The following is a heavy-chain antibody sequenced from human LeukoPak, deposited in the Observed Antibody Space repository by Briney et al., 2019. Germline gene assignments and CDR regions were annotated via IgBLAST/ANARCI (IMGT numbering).Heavy chain of an antibody. Sequence: GESLKISCKASGYSFTNYWIAWVRQTPGKGLEWMAISHPGDSDTRYSPSFQGQVTMSTDKSISTAYLQWNSLKASDSATYYCARQFTTHFDYWGQGTLVTVSS. CDR1: GYSFTNYW. CDR2: SHPGDSDT. CDR3: ARQFTTHFDY. J-gene: IGHJ4*02. V-gene: IGHV5-51*01. D-gene: IGHD1-1*01.